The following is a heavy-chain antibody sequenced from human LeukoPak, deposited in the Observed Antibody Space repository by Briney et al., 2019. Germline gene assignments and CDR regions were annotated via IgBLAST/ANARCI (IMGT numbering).Heavy chain of an antibody. J-gene: IGHJ4*02. D-gene: IGHD2-15*01. CDR3: ARDLRGGYCSGGSCYAY. CDR2: ISAYNGNT. Sequence: ASVKVSCKASGYTFTSYGISWVRQAPGQGLEWMGWISAYNGNTNYAQKLQGRVTMTTDTSTSTAYMVLRSLRSDDTAVYYCARDLRGGYCSGGSCYAYWGQGTLVTVSS. V-gene: IGHV1-18*01. CDR1: GYTFTSYG.